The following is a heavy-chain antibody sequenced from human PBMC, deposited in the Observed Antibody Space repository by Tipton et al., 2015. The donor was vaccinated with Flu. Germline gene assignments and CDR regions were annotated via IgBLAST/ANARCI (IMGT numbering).Heavy chain of an antibody. V-gene: IGHV4-39*07. D-gene: IGHD3-9*01. Sequence: TLSLTCSVSGGSISSYYWGWIRQPPGKGLEWIGSIYYSGSTYYNPSLKSRVTISVDTSKNQFSLKLSSVTAADTAVYYCARDVSGGILTGYRYFDYWGQGTLVTVSS. J-gene: IGHJ4*02. CDR2: IYYSGST. CDR3: ARDVSGGILTGYRYFDY. CDR1: GGSISSYY.